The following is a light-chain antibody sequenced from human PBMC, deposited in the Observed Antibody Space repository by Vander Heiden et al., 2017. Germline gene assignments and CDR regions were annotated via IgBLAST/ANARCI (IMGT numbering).Light chain of an antibody. V-gene: IGLV1-47*01. J-gene: IGLJ1*01. CDR3: VTWDASLSGHV. Sequence: QSVLTQPPSASGTPGQRVIIFCSGTSSNIGRHDVYWYQQVPGTAPKVLIYKDNQRPSGVPDRFSGSKSGTTASLVISGLRSEDEADYYCVTWDASLSGHVFGSGTKVTVL. CDR1: SSNIGRHD. CDR2: KDN.